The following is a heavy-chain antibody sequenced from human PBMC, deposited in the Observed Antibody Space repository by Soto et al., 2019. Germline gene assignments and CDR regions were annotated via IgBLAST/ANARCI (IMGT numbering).Heavy chain of an antibody. CDR1: GFTFSSYA. J-gene: IGHJ4*02. V-gene: IGHV3-23*01. Sequence: EVQMLESGAGLVQPGESLRLSCAASGFTFSSYAMSWVRQAPGKGLKWVSTISGSGGSTYYAESVKGRFTISRDNSKNTLYLQMNSLRAEDTAVYYCAKDRAEWGSYDYWGQGILVTVSS. CDR2: ISGSGGST. CDR3: AKDRAEWGSYDY. D-gene: IGHD7-27*01.